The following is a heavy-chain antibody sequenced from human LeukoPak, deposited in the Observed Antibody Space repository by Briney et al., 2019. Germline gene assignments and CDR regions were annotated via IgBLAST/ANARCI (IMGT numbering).Heavy chain of an antibody. J-gene: IGHJ4*02. CDR2: IRHSGTT. V-gene: IGHV4-38-2*01. CDR3: AGRPYCSSTSCYGDYFDY. D-gene: IGHD2-2*01. Sequence: SETLSLTCSVSGYSISSGYYWGWIRQPPGKGLEWIGTIRHSGTTYYNPSLKSRVTISIDSSKNQFSLKLSSVTAADTAVYYCAGRPYCSSTSCYGDYFDYWGQGTLVTVSS. CDR1: GYSISSGYY.